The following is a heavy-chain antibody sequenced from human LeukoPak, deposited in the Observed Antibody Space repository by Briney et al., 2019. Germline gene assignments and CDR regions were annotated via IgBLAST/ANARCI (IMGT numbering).Heavy chain of an antibody. CDR1: GYTFTSYY. D-gene: IGHD4-17*01. CDR3: ARDGDSGPYYYYYYMDV. CDR2: INPSGGST. V-gene: IGHV1-46*01. J-gene: IGHJ6*03. Sequence: ASVKVSCKASGYTFTSYYMHWVRQAPGQGLEWMGIINPSGGSTSYAQKFQGRVTMTRDRSTSTVYMELSSLRSEDTAVYYCARDGDSGPYYYYYYMDVWGKGTTVTVSS.